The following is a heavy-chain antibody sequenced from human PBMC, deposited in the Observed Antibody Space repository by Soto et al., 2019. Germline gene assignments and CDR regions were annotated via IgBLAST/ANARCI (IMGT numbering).Heavy chain of an antibody. CDR1: GYTFTSYA. CDR2: IVVGSGNT. CDR3: AAWAKVLSQYYYYGMDV. J-gene: IGHJ6*02. D-gene: IGHD2-2*01. Sequence: GASVKVSCKASGYTFTSYAMHWVRQAPGQRFEWIGWIVVGSGNTNYAQKFQERVTITRDMSTSTAYMELSSLRSEDTAVYYCAAWAKVLSQYYYYGMDVWGQGTTVTVSS. V-gene: IGHV1-58*02.